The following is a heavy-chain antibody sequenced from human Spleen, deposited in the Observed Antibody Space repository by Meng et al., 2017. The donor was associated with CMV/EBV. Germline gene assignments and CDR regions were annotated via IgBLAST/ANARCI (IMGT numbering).Heavy chain of an antibody. V-gene: IGHV3-73*01. Sequence: GESLKISCAASGFTFSGSAMHWVRQASGKGLEWVGRIRSKVNSYATAYAASVKGRFTISRDDSKNTAYLQMNSLKTEDTAVYYCTSEGYSSSSVGYYYYGMDVWGQGTTVTVSS. CDR2: IRSKVNSYAT. J-gene: IGHJ6*02. D-gene: IGHD6-6*01. CDR1: GFTFSGSA. CDR3: TSEGYSSSSVGYYYYGMDV.